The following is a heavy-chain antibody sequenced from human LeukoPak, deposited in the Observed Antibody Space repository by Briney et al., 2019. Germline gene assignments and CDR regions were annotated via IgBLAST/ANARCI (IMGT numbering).Heavy chain of an antibody. CDR1: GYTFTGYY. Sequence: ASVKVSCKASGYTFTGYYMHWVRQAPGQGLELMGWINPNSGGTNYAQKFQGRVTMTRDTSISTAYMELSRLRSDDTAVYYCARVGKSVRGVRTWWFDPWGQGTLVTVSS. CDR3: ARVGKSVRGVRTWWFDP. D-gene: IGHD3-10*01. CDR2: INPNSGGT. V-gene: IGHV1-2*02. J-gene: IGHJ5*02.